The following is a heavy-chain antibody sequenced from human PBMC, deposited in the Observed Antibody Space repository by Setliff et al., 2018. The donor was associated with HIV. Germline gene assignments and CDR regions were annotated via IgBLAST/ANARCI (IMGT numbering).Heavy chain of an antibody. D-gene: IGHD1-26*01. CDR2: IYNSEMI. V-gene: IGHV4-59*01. Sequence: PSETLSLTCIVSGASISSDTWSWIRQPPGRGMLWIVFIYNSEMINYNPSLKSRVSMSLDTSKNQFSLKLTSVTAADTALDYCARGGTSSNWFDPWGQGTLFTVSS. J-gene: IGHJ5*02. CDR3: ARGGTSSNWFDP. CDR1: GASISSDT.